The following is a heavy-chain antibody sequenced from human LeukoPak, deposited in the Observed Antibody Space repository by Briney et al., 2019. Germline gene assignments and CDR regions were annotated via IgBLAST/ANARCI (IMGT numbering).Heavy chain of an antibody. CDR1: GDTFRSYV. CDR2: LIPLFGTT. V-gene: IGHV1-69*05. Sequence: ASVKVSCKTSGDTFRSYVINWVRQAPGQGLEWMGGLIPLFGTTNYAQDFQDRLTITTDESTTTAYMELTNLRSEDTAIYYCARVGVPRAGHEDSSNYYEGGYYFAYWGQGTLVSVSS. CDR3: ARVGVPRAGHEDSSNYYEGGYYFAY. J-gene: IGHJ4*02. D-gene: IGHD4-11*01.